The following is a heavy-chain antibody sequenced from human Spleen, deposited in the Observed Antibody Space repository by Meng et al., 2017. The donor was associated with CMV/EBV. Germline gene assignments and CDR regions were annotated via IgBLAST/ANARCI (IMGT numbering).Heavy chain of an antibody. Sequence: SETLSLTCTVSGGSISSGGYYWSWLRQPPGKGLEWIGYISYIGSTNYNPSLKSRVTISVDTSKNQFSLKLRSVTAADTAVFYCARDILEHNAFDMWGQGTMVTVSS. V-gene: IGHV4-61*08. D-gene: IGHD1/OR15-1a*01. CDR1: GGSISSGGYY. CDR2: ISYIGST. CDR3: ARDILEHNAFDM. J-gene: IGHJ3*02.